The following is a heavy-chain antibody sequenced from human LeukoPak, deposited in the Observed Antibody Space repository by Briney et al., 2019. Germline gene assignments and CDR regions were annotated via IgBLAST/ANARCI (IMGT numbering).Heavy chain of an antibody. V-gene: IGHV4-4*02. D-gene: IGHD6-19*01. CDR3: ARDPQVRAVDFYYYHYGMDV. J-gene: IGHJ6*02. CDR2: IYHSGST. Sequence: KSSETLSLTCAVSGGSISSSNWWSWVRQPPGKGLEWIGEIYHSGSTNYNPSLKSRVTISVDKSKNQFSLKLSSVTAADTAVYYCARDPQVRAVDFYYYHYGMDVWGQGTTVTVSS. CDR1: GGSISSSNW.